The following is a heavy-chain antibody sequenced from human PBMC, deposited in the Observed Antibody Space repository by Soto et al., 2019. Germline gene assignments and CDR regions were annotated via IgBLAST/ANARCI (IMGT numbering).Heavy chain of an antibody. Sequence: QVQLQQWGAGLLKPSETLSLTCAVYGGSFSGYYWSWIRQPPGKGLEWIGEINHSGSTNYNPSLKSRVTISVDTSKNQFSLKLSSVTAADTAVYYCARARVKGHYFDYWGQGTLVTVSS. CDR2: INHSGST. CDR1: GGSFSGYY. D-gene: IGHD3-22*01. V-gene: IGHV4-34*01. J-gene: IGHJ4*02. CDR3: ARARVKGHYFDY.